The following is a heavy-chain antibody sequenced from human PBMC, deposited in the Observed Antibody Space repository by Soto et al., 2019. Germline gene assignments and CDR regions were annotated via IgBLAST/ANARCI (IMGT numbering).Heavy chain of an antibody. J-gene: IGHJ4*02. V-gene: IGHV4-39*01. CDR3: ASSSPFQY. Sequence: QLQLQESGPGLVKPSETLALTCSVSSASLSSSIYYWSWIRQPPGRGPEWIGSIYYSGNTYYKPSLKSQVSISIDTSRNQSSLKLTSVTAADTGAYYCASSSPFQYWGPGILVTVFS. CDR1: SASLSSSIYY. D-gene: IGHD6-6*01. CDR2: IYYSGNT.